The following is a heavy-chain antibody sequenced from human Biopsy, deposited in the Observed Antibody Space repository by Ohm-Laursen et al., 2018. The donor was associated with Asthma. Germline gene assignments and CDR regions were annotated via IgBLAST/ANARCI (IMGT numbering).Heavy chain of an antibody. Sequence: GTLSLTCAVSGGSMTPTSHYWDWIRQAPGKGLEWIGYISYGGKTSYNQSLKNRVTISRDTSKNQFSLRLTSVTAADTAVYFCARRITIFGVVQKDHGMDAWGQGTTVIVSS. J-gene: IGHJ6*02. V-gene: IGHV4-39*01. CDR2: ISYGGKT. CDR1: GGSMTPTSHY. D-gene: IGHD3-3*01. CDR3: ARRITIFGVVQKDHGMDA.